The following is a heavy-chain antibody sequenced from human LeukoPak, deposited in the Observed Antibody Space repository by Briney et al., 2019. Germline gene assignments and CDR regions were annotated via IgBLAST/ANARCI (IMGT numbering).Heavy chain of an antibody. D-gene: IGHD1-26*01. CDR3: ARSLRGELLTYYYYMDV. CDR2: INPNSGGT. V-gene: IGHV1-2*02. J-gene: IGHJ6*03. Sequence: ASVKVSCKASGYTFTGYYMHWVRQAPGQGLEWMGWINPNSGGTNYAQKFQGRVTITRNTSISTAYMELSSLRSEDTAVYYCARSLRGELLTYYYYMDVWGKGTTVTVSS. CDR1: GYTFTGYY.